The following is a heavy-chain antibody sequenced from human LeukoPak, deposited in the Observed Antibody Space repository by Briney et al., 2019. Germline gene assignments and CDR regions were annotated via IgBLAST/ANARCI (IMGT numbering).Heavy chain of an antibody. CDR1: GGSIRSYY. J-gene: IGHJ6*02. CDR3: AGDSSMGV. Sequence: SETLSLTCTVSGGSIRSYYWSWIRKPPGKGLEWIANIYYSGSTNYNPSLKSRVIISLDTSKNQFSLKLSSVTAADAAVYYCAGDSSMGVWGRGTTVTVSS. CDR2: IYYSGST. V-gene: IGHV4-59*01.